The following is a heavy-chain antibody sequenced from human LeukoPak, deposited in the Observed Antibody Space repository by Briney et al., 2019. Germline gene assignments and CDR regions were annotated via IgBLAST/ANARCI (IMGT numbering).Heavy chain of an antibody. CDR3: AKRKVATEYYFDY. D-gene: IGHD1-26*01. J-gene: IGHJ4*02. CDR1: GFTFSRYS. Sequence: GGSLRLSCAASGFTFSRYSMNWARQAPGKGLEWVSSISASGGTTYYADSVKGRFTISRDNSKNTVYMQMNSLRAEDTAVYYCAKRKVATEYYFDYWGQGTLVTVSS. V-gene: IGHV3-23*01. CDR2: ISASGGTT.